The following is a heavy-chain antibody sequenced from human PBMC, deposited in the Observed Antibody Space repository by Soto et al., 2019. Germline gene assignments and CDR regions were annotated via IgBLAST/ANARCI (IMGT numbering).Heavy chain of an antibody. CDR3: TTDDPINRN. CDR1: GFNFRKGR. Sequence: GSLRPSCAAPGFNFRKGRKSWGRQAPGKGLEWVGRIKSKVDSATTDYAAPVKGRFSISRDDSRNTLYLQMNSLKIEDTAVYYCTTDDPINRNWGQGTLVTVSS. CDR2: IKSKVDSATT. J-gene: IGHJ4*02. V-gene: IGHV3-15*01.